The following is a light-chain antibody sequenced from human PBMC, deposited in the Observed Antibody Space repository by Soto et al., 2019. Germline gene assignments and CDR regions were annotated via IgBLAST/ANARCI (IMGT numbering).Light chain of an antibody. CDR3: QQTYSTQIT. V-gene: IGKV1-39*01. J-gene: IGKJ5*01. CDR2: GAS. Sequence: DVLVTQSPSSLSAPVGDRVTITCRASQIIVTYLSWYQQRPGKAPTLLIYGASTLQRGVPSRFSGSGSGTDFTLTINSLQPEDSATYYCQQTYSTQITFGRGTRLEIK. CDR1: QIIVTY.